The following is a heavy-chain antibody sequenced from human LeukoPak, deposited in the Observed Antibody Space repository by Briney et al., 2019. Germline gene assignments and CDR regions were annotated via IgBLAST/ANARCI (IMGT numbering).Heavy chain of an antibody. CDR3: AKDRAHDFWGGYGGDY. V-gene: IGHV3-23*01. J-gene: IGHJ4*02. CDR1: GFTFSSYA. D-gene: IGHD3-3*01. Sequence: PGGSLRLSCAASGFTFSSYAMSWVRQAPGKWLEWVSAISGSGGSTYYADSVKGRFTISRDNSKNRLYLQMNSLRAEVTAVYYCAKDRAHDFWGGYGGDYWGQGTLVTVSS. CDR2: ISGSGGST.